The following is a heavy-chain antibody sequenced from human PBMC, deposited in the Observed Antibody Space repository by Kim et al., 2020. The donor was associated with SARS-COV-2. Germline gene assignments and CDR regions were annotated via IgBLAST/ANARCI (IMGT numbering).Heavy chain of an antibody. Sequence: SETLSLTCTVSGGSISSSSYYWGWIRQPPGKGLEWIGSIYYSGSTYYNPSLKSRVTISVDTSKNQFSLKLSSVTAADTAVYYCASSGYSSSWYASHRYYFDYWGQGTLVTVSS. CDR1: GGSISSSSYY. CDR2: IYYSGST. V-gene: IGHV4-39*01. J-gene: IGHJ4*02. CDR3: ASSGYSSSWYASHRYYFDY. D-gene: IGHD6-13*01.